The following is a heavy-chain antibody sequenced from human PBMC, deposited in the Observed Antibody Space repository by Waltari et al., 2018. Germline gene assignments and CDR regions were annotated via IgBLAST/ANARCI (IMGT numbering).Heavy chain of an antibody. J-gene: IGHJ4*02. V-gene: IGHV3-48*04. Sequence: EVQLVESGGGLVQPGGSLRLSCAASGFTFSSYSMNWVRQAPGKGLEWVSYIRSISSTIYYADSVKGRFTISRDNAKNSLYLQMNSLRAEDTAVYYCASQRGVVTAGDYWGQGTLVTVSS. CDR1: GFTFSSYS. CDR2: IRSISSTI. CDR3: ASQRGVVTAGDY. D-gene: IGHD2-15*01.